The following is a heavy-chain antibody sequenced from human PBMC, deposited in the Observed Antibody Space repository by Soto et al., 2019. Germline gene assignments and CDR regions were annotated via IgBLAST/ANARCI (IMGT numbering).Heavy chain of an antibody. CDR1: GFTFSKFA. Sequence: EVPLLESGGGLVQPGGSLRPSCAASGFTFSKFAMSWGRQAPGKGLERVASISGPGGSTNYAESVKGRFTISRDNSKDTVSLQMNSLGVEDTAVYFCATDRRIAVSHFDFWGQGTLVTVSS. J-gene: IGHJ4*02. V-gene: IGHV3-23*01. D-gene: IGHD6-19*01. CDR2: ISGPGGST. CDR3: ATDRRIAVSHFDF.